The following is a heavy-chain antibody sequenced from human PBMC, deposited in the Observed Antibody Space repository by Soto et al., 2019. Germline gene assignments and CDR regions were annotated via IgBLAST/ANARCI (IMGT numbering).Heavy chain of an antibody. CDR2: IDPSDSYT. D-gene: IGHD3-3*01. Sequence: GESLKIACKGSGYSFTSYWISWVRQMPGKGLEWMGRIDPSDSYTNYSPSFQGHVTISADKSISTAYLQWSSLKASDTAMYYCARTGNTIFGVVIPNPHDAFDIWGQGTMVTVSS. J-gene: IGHJ3*02. CDR3: ARTGNTIFGVVIPNPHDAFDI. CDR1: GYSFTSYW. V-gene: IGHV5-10-1*01.